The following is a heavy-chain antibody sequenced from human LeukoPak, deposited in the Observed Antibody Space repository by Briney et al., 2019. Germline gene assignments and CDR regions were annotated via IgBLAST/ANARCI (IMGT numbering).Heavy chain of an antibody. CDR1: GGSISSGGYY. V-gene: IGHV4-31*03. Sequence: SETLSLTCTVSGGSISSGGYYWSWIRQRPGKGLEWIGYIYYSGSTYYNPSLKSRVTISVDTSKNQFSLKLSSVTAADTAVYYCARGGFSGSGSYYFDYWGQGTLVTVSS. D-gene: IGHD3-10*01. CDR3: ARGGFSGSGSYYFDY. J-gene: IGHJ4*02. CDR2: IYYSGST.